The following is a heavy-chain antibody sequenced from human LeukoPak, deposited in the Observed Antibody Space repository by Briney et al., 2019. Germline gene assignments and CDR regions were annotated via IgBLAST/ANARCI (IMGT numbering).Heavy chain of an antibody. Sequence: GGSLRLSCAASGFTFSSYSMNWVRQAPGKGLEWVSSISSGGSYIYYADSVKGRFTISRDNVKNSLYLQMNSLRAEDTAVYYCARGSGYYYEDYWGQGTLVTVSS. CDR1: GFTFSSYS. D-gene: IGHD3-22*01. CDR2: ISSGGSYI. V-gene: IGHV3-21*01. J-gene: IGHJ4*02. CDR3: ARGSGYYYEDY.